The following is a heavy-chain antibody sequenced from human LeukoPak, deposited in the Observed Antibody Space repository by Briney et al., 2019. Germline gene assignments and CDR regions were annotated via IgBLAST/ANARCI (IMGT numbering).Heavy chain of an antibody. Sequence: ASVTVSCKASGYTFTSYGISWVRQAPGQGLEWMGWISAYNGNTNYAQKLQGRVTMTTDTSTSTAYMELRSLRSDDTAVYYCARDRVGDRSSGPYWYFQHWGQGTLVTVSS. J-gene: IGHJ1*01. CDR3: ARDRVGDRSSGPYWYFQH. CDR2: ISAYNGNT. V-gene: IGHV1-18*01. D-gene: IGHD3-22*01. CDR1: GYTFTSYG.